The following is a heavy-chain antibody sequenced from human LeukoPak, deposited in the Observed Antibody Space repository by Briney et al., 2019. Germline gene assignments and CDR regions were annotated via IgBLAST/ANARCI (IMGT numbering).Heavy chain of an antibody. J-gene: IGHJ4*02. CDR2: IYYSGNT. CDR1: GGSISSSSYY. Sequence: SETLSLTCTVSGGSISSSSYYWGWIRQPPGKGLEWIGSIYYSGNTYYNPSLKSRVTISVDTSKNQFSLNLSSVTAADTAVYYCARKEWVPYYFDYWGQGTLVTVSS. D-gene: IGHD3-3*01. V-gene: IGHV4-39*07. CDR3: ARKEWVPYYFDY.